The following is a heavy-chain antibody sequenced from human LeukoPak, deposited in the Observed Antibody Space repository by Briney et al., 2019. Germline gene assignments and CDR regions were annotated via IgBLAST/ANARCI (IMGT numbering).Heavy chain of an antibody. J-gene: IGHJ4*02. D-gene: IGHD6-13*01. V-gene: IGHV1-2*02. CDR3: ASGIGYSSSWYVDY. CDR1: GYTFTGYY. CDR2: INPNSGGT. Sequence: ASVKVSCKASGYTFTGYYMRWVRQAPGQGLEWMGWINPNSGGTNYAQKFQGRVTMTRDTSISTAYMELSRLRSDDTAVYYCASGIGYSSSWYVDYWGQGTLVTVSS.